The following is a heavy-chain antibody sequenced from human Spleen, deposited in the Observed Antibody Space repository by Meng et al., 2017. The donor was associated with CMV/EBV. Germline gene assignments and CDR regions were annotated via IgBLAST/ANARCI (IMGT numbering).Heavy chain of an antibody. D-gene: IGHD3-3*01. CDR1: GFSLSSCE. V-gene: IGHV3-48*03. CDR2: ISRSGASI. J-gene: IGHJ5*02. CDR3: AKGPTDFWSGYYIVS. Sequence: GGSLRLSCAASGFSLSSCEMNWVRQAPGKGLEWVSYISRSGASIYYAESVKGRFAISRDNSKNTLYLQMNSLRAEDTAVYYCAKGPTDFWSGYYIVSWGQGTLVTVSS.